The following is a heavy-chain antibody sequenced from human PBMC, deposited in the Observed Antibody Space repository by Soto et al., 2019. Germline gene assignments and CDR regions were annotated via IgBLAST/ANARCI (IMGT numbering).Heavy chain of an antibody. Sequence: SGTLSLTCTVSGGSISSGDYYWSWIRQPPGKGLEWIGYIYYSGSTYYNPSLKSRVTISVDTSKNQFSLKLSSVTAADTAVYYCATSFLTYCGGDCSAFDIWGQGTMVTVSS. CDR1: GGSISSGDYY. D-gene: IGHD2-21*02. CDR3: ATSFLTYCGGDCSAFDI. V-gene: IGHV4-30-4*01. J-gene: IGHJ3*02. CDR2: IYYSGST.